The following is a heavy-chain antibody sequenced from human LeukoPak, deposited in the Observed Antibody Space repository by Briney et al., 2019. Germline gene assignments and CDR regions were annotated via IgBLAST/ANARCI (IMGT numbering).Heavy chain of an antibody. Sequence: GRSLRLSCAASGFTFSSYAMHWARQAPGKGLEWVAVISYDGSNKYYADSVKGRFTISRDNSKNTLYVQMNSLRAEDTAVYYCARDSAYGSGSYYSWGQGTLVTVSS. J-gene: IGHJ4*02. V-gene: IGHV3-30*04. CDR3: ARDSAYGSGSYYS. D-gene: IGHD3-10*01. CDR2: ISYDGSNK. CDR1: GFTFSSYA.